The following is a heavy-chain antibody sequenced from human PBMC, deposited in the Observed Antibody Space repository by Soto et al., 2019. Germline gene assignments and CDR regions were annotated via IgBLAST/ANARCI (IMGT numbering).Heavy chain of an antibody. J-gene: IGHJ4*02. D-gene: IGHD6-19*01. V-gene: IGHV3-23*01. CDR3: ARRSSGWYFDY. Sequence: EVQVLESGGGLVQPGGSLRLSCAASGFTFSSYAMIWVRQAPGKGLEWVSVISGSGGSTYYADSVKGRFTISRDNSKNTLYLQMNSLRAEDTDVYYCARRSSGWYFDYWGQGTLVTVSS. CDR1: GFTFSSYA. CDR2: ISGSGGST.